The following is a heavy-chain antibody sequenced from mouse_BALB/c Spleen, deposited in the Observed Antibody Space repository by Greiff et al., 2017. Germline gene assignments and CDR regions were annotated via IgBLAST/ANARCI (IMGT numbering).Heavy chain of an antibody. CDR3: ARGGGFFAY. CDR1: GYTFTSYN. D-gene: IGHD3-1*01. V-gene: IGHV1-12*01. J-gene: IGHJ3*01. Sequence: QVQLQQPGAELVKPGASVKMSCKASGYTFTSYNMHWVKQTPGQGLEWIGAIYPGNGDTSYNQKFKGKATLTADKSSSTAYMQLSSLTSEDSAVYYCARGGGFFAYWGQGTLVTVSA. CDR2: IYPGNGDT.